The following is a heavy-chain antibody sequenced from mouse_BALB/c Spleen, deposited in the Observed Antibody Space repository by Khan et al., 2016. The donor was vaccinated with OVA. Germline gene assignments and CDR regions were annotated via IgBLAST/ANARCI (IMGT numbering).Heavy chain of an antibody. CDR1: GYTFTSYL. D-gene: IGHD1-3*01. V-gene: IGHV1-5*01. J-gene: IGHJ3*01. Sequence: EVQLQESGTVLARPGASVKMSCKASGYTFTSYLIHWVKQRPGQGLEWIGDIFPGNNDTRYNQQFKDKAKLTAGTSASTAYMDLSSLTNEDSAVYFCTREGYSSFAYWGQGTLVTVSA. CDR2: IFPGNNDT. CDR3: TREGYSSFAY.